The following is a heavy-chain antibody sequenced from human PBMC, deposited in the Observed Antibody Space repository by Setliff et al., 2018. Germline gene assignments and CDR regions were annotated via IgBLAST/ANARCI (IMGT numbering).Heavy chain of an antibody. Sequence: SETLSLTCSVSGGSITSGGGFYWAWIRQPPGKELEWIGSFYSFGSIYYSPSLKNRVTISGDTSSNQFSLNLNSVTAADTAVYYCARHKSNGSGSYPPLYMDVWGKGIMVTVSS. CDR2: FYSFGSI. J-gene: IGHJ6*03. V-gene: IGHV4-39*01. CDR3: ARHKSNGSGSYPPLYMDV. CDR1: GGSITSGGGFY. D-gene: IGHD3-10*01.